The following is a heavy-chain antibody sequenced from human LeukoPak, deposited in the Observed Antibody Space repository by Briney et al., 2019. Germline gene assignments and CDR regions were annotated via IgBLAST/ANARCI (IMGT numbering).Heavy chain of an antibody. V-gene: IGHV4-59*01. CDR1: GGSISSYY. D-gene: IGHD3-22*01. CDR2: IYYSGST. CDR3: ARGTYNHYYDSSGYSYFDY. Sequence: TSSETLSLTCTVSGGSISSYYWSWIRQPPGKGLEWIGYIYYSGSTNYNPSLKSRVTIPVDTSKNQFSLKLSSVTAADTAVYYCARGTYNHYYDSSGYSYFDYWGQGTLVTVSS. J-gene: IGHJ4*02.